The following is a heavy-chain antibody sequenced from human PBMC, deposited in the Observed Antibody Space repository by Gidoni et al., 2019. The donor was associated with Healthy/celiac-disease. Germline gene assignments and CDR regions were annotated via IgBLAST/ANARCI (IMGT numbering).Heavy chain of an antibody. J-gene: IGHJ6*02. CDR3: ARAGAYYDILTGGYYYYYGMDV. V-gene: IGHV3-21*01. CDR1: GFTFSSYS. Sequence: SGFTFSSYSMNWVRQAPGKGLEWVSSISSSSSYIYYADSVKGRFTISRDNAKNSLYLQMNSLRAEDTAVYYCARAGAYYDILTGGYYYYYGMDVWGQGTTVTVSS. CDR2: ISSSSSYI. D-gene: IGHD3-9*01.